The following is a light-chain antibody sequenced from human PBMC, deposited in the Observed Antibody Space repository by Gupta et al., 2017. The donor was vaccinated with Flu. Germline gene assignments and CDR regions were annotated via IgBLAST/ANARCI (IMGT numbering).Light chain of an antibody. CDR1: QSVSSY. Sequence: EIVFTQSPATLSLSPGERPTLSCRASQSVSSYLAWYQQKPGQAPRLLIYDASNRATGIPARFSGSGSGTDFTLTISSLEPEDIAVYYCQQCSNWPLTFGGGTKVEIK. CDR2: DAS. CDR3: QQCSNWPLT. J-gene: IGKJ4*01. V-gene: IGKV3-11*01.